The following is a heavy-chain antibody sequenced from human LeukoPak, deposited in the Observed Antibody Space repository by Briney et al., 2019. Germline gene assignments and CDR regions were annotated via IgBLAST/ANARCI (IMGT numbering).Heavy chain of an antibody. CDR2: ISAYNGNT. CDR1: GGTFSSYT. Sequence: ASVKVSCKASGGTFSSYTISWVRQAPGQGLEWMGWISAYNGNTNYAQKLQGRVTMTTDTSTSTAYMELRSLRSDDTAVYYCARELNYQAAYGSGSHRAFDIWGQGTMVTVSS. V-gene: IGHV1-18*01. D-gene: IGHD3-10*01. J-gene: IGHJ3*02. CDR3: ARELNYQAAYGSGSHRAFDI.